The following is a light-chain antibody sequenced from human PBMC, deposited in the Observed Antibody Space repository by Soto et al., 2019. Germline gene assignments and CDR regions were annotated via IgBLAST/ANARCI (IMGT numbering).Light chain of an antibody. CDR3: QQYLVTPWT. CDR2: GAS. V-gene: IGKV3-20*01. Sequence: EIVLTQSPGALSLSPGQGATLSCRASQSVSSNLAWYQQKPGQAPRLLIHGASNRATGIPDRFSGSGSGTDFTLTIGRLEPEDFAVYYCQQYLVTPWTFGQGTKVDIK. CDR1: QSVSSN. J-gene: IGKJ1*01.